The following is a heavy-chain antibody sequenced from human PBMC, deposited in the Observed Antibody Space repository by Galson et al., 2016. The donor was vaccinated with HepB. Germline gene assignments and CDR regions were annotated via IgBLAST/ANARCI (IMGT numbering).Heavy chain of an antibody. CDR3: AKHAEPYYYYAMDV. V-gene: IGHV3-23*01. CDR1: GISFSSYA. D-gene: IGHD1-14*01. CDR2: ITGRGDSA. J-gene: IGHJ6*02. Sequence: SLRLSCAASGISFSSYAMSWVRQAPGKGLEWVSTITGRGDSAYYADYVKGRFTISRDNSQNTLFLQINSLRDEDTARYYCAKHAEPYYYYAMDVWGQGTTVTVSS.